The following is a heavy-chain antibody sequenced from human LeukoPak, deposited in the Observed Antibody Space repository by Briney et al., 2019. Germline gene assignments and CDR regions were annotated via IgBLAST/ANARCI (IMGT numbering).Heavy chain of an antibody. V-gene: IGHV3-21*01. CDR1: GFTFSSYS. D-gene: IGHD3-10*01. CDR2: ISSSSYI. CDR3: ARGQGVRGVTTFDP. Sequence: GRSLRLSCAASGFTFSSYSMDWVRQAPGKGLEWVSSISSSSYIYYAGSVKGQFTISRDNAKNSLYLQMNSLRAEDTAVYYCARGQGVRGVTTFDPWGQRTLVTVSS. J-gene: IGHJ5*02.